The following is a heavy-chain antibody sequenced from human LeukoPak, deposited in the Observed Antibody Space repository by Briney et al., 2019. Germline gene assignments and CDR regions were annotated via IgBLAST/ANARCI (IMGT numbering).Heavy chain of an antibody. CDR3: ARDLFLDSFDP. J-gene: IGHJ5*02. V-gene: IGHV1-69*05. CDR1: GGTFSSYA. Sequence: GASVKVSCKASGGTFSSYAISWVRQAPGQGLEWMGGIIPIFGTANYAQKFQGRVTITTDESTSTAYMELGSLRSEDTAVYYCARDLFLDSFDPWGQGTLVTVSS. D-gene: IGHD3/OR15-3a*01. CDR2: IIPIFGTA.